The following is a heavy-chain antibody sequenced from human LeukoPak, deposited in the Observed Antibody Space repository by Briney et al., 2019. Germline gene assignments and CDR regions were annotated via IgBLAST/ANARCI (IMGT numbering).Heavy chain of an antibody. Sequence: KPGGTLRLFCAASRFTFSDYHMSWIPQAPGKGRVWVSYISNSGSNLLHADPVRGRFTIYRDNAKHALYLQMNDQRAEGTAVYCFARDSIAAAPGAFDILRQGTMVTVSS. CDR3: ARDSIAAAPGAFDI. CDR2: ISNSGSNL. V-gene: IGHV3-11*01. D-gene: IGHD6-13*01. CDR1: RFTFSDYH. J-gene: IGHJ3*02.